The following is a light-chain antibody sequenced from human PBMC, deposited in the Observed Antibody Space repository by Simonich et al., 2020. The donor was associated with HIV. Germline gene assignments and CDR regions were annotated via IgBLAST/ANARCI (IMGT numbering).Light chain of an antibody. Sequence: AIQLTQSPSSLSESVGDRVTITCPASQGISSALVWYQQKPGKAPKVLIYDASTLESGVPSRFSGSGSGTDFTLTLSSLQPEDFATYFCQQFNSNPRTFGQGTRLEIK. CDR2: DAS. J-gene: IGKJ5*01. CDR3: QQFNSNPRT. CDR1: QGISSA. V-gene: IGKV1-13*02.